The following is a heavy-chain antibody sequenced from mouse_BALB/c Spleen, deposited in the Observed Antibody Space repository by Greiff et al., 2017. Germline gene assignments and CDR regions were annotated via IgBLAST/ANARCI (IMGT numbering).Heavy chain of an antibody. Sequence: EVKLQESGPGLVKPSQSLSLTCTVTGYSITSDYAWNWIRQFPGNKLEWMGYISYSGSTSYNPSLKSRISITRDTSKNQFFLQLNSVTTEDTATYYCARWVITNFDYWGQGTTLTVSS. CDR3: ARWVITNFDY. CDR2: ISYSGST. D-gene: IGHD2-4*01. V-gene: IGHV3-2*02. CDR1: GYSITSDYA. J-gene: IGHJ2*01.